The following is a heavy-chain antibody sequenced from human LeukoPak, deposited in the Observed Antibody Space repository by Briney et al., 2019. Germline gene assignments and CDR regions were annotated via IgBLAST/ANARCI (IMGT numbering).Heavy chain of an antibody. Sequence: GGSLRLSCAASGFEFHDYGMNWVRQAPGKGLEWVAGISWDTYVTAYADSVKGRFTISRDNAKNSLYLQMNTLRPEDTAFYFCARSSGDYWGQGTLVTVSS. V-gene: IGHV3-9*01. CDR2: ISWDTYVT. CDR3: ARSSGDY. CDR1: GFEFHDYG. J-gene: IGHJ4*02.